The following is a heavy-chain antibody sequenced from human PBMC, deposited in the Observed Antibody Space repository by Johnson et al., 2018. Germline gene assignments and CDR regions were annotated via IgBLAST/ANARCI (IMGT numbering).Heavy chain of an antibody. J-gene: IGHJ6*03. Sequence: VQLQESGGGLVQPGGSLKLSCAASGFSFSGSPMHWVRQASGKGLEWVGRIRSKANNYAIAYGASVKGRFTISRDDSKNTAYLQMNSLRAEDTALYYCAKPYRKSVRGLGLQPTMAYFYFIDVWGKGTTVTVSS. CDR1: GFSFSGSP. D-gene: IGHD3-10*01. CDR2: IRSKANNYAI. V-gene: IGHV3-73*02. CDR3: AKPYRKSVRGLGLQPTMAYFYFIDV.